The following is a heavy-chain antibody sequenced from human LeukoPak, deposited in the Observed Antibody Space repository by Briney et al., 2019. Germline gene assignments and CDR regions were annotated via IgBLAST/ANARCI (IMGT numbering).Heavy chain of an antibody. V-gene: IGHV4-30-4*01. Sequence: SETLSLTCTVSGGSISSGDYYWSWIRQPPGKGLEWIVYIYYSGSTYYNPSLKSRVTISVDTSKNQFSLKLNSVTAADTAVYYCARGLGRYCSSTRCYPIWGQGTMVTVSS. D-gene: IGHD2-2*01. J-gene: IGHJ3*02. CDR2: IYYSGST. CDR3: ARGLGRYCSSTRCYPI. CDR1: GGSISSGDYY.